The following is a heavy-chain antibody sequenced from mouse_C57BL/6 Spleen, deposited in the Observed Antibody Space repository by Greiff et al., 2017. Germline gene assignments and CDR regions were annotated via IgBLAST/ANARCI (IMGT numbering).Heavy chain of an antibody. J-gene: IGHJ2*01. V-gene: IGHV1-55*01. Sequence: QVQLQQPGAELVKPGASVKMSCKASGYTFTSYWITWVKQRPGQGLEWIGDIYPGSGSTNYNEKFKSKATLTVDKSSSTANMQLSSLTSEDSAVFYCAGTTVVGFDYWGQGTTLTVSS. CDR2: IYPGSGST. D-gene: IGHD1-1*01. CDR1: GYTFTSYW. CDR3: AGTTVVGFDY.